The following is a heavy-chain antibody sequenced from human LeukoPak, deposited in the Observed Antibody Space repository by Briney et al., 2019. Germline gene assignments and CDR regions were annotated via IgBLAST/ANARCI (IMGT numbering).Heavy chain of an antibody. V-gene: IGHV4-39*01. D-gene: IGHD4-11*01. CDR2: IYYSGST. J-gene: IGHJ4*02. CDR3: ARPQRYSNYALDY. CDR1: GGSISGSSYY. Sequence: SKTLSLTCTVSGGSISGSSYYWGWIRQPPGKGLEWIGSIYYSGSTYYKPSLESRVTMSVDSSKNQFSLKLSSVTAADTAVYYCARPQRYSNYALDYWGQGTLVTVSS.